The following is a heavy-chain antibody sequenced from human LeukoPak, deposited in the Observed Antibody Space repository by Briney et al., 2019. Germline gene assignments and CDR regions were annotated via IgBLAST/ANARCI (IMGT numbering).Heavy chain of an antibody. CDR1: GFTFSSHW. D-gene: IGHD5-18*01. CDR3: ARGRFNYGWGMDV. CDR2: INSDGSSR. J-gene: IGHJ6*02. V-gene: IGHV3-74*01. Sequence: GGSLRLSCAASGFTFSSHWMHWVRQAPGEGLVWVSRINSDGSSRSNADSVKGRFTISRDNAENSVYLQMNSLRDEDTAVYYCARGRFNYGWGMDVWGQGTTVIVSS.